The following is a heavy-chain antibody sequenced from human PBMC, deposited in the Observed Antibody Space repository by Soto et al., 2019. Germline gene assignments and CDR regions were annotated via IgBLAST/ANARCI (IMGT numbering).Heavy chain of an antibody. CDR1: GFTFSSYG. J-gene: IGHJ4*02. D-gene: IGHD3-16*01. Sequence: QVQLVESGGGVVQPGRSLRLSCAASGFTFSSYGMHWVRQAPGKGLEWVAVISYDGSKKNYADSVKGRFTISRDNSKNTLYLQMNSLRAEDTAVYDCAKDGLMITFGGVTHWGQGTLVTVSS. CDR2: ISYDGSKK. CDR3: AKDGLMITFGGVTH. V-gene: IGHV3-30*18.